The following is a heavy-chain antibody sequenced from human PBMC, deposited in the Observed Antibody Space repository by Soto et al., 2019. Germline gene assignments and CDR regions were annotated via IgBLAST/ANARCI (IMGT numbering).Heavy chain of an antibody. CDR2: IHYSGNA. V-gene: IGHV4-39*01. J-gene: IGHJ4*02. D-gene: IGHD6-13*01. Sequence: QLQLQETGPGLVEPSETLSLTCTVSDGSISSTSYFWGWIRQPPGKGLEWIANIHYSGNAYYNPSLRSRVTISVDTSKNQFSLKLSPVTAADTAVYYCTRRRYGSSLRDYWGQGTLVTVSS. CDR3: TRRRYGSSLRDY. CDR1: DGSISSTSYF.